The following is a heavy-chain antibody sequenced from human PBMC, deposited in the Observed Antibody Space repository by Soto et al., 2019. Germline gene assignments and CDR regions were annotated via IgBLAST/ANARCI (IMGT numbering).Heavy chain of an antibody. CDR1: GGSISSSSYY. V-gene: IGHV4-39*01. J-gene: IGHJ4*02. CDR3: ARFGTVYSGYEPPDY. CDR2: IYYSGST. D-gene: IGHD5-12*01. Sequence: SETLSLTCTVSGGSISSSSYYWGWIRQPPGKGLEWIGSIYYSGSTYYNPSLKSRVTISVDTSKNQFSLKLSSVTAADTAVYYCARFGTVYSGYEPPDYWGQGTLVTVSS.